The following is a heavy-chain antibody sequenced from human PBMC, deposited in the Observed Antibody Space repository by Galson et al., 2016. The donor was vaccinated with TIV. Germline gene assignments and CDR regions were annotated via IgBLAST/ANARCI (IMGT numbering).Heavy chain of an antibody. D-gene: IGHD6-19*01. V-gene: IGHV3-23*01. CDR1: GFTFSNYV. CDR3: ARTTPPPVSSNGWNDAFDF. J-gene: IGHJ3*01. Sequence: SLRLSCAASGFTFSNYVMGWVRQAPGKGLEWVSSISDTGISRYYADSVKGRFTISRDNSRNTLSLQMNSLRVEDTAVYFCARTTPPPVSSNGWNDAFDFWGQGTIVTVSS. CDR2: ISDTGISR.